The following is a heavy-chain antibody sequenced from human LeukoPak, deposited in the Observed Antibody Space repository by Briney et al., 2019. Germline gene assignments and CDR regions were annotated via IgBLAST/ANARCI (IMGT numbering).Heavy chain of an antibody. J-gene: IGHJ5*02. CDR3: ARGDWFDP. CDR2: INPSSGDT. V-gene: IGHV1-2*02. CDR1: GYTLTGYY. Sequence: ASVKVSCKASGYTLTGYYMHWVRLAPGQGLEWMGWINPSSGDTNYAQKFQGRVTMTRDTSIRTAYMELSSLRSEDTAVYYCARGDWFDPWGQGTLVTVSS.